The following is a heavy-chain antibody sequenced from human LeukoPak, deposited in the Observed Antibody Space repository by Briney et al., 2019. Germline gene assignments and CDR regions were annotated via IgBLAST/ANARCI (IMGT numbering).Heavy chain of an antibody. V-gene: IGHV3-30*18. CDR2: ISYDGSNK. CDR1: GFTFSSYG. J-gene: IGHJ6*02. Sequence: QAGGSLRLSCAASGFTFSSYGMFWVRQAPGKGLEWAAVISYDGSNKYYADSVKGRFTISRDNSKYTLYLQMNSLRAEDTAVYYCAKDNGWQQVSYYHYGLNVWGQGTTVSVSS. D-gene: IGHD6-13*01. CDR3: AKDNGWQQVSYYHYGLNV.